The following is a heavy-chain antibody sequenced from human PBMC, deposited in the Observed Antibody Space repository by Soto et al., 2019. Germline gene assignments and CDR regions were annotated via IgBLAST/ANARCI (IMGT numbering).Heavy chain of an antibody. Sequence: SETLSLTCAVSGGSISSGGYSWSWIRQPPGKGLERIGYIYHSGSTYYNPSLKSRVTISVDRSKNQFSLKLSSVTAADTAVYDCARGNVVAIDYWGQGTLVTVSS. CDR3: ARGNVVAIDY. V-gene: IGHV4-30-2*01. CDR1: GGSISSGGYS. D-gene: IGHD2-21*01. J-gene: IGHJ4*02. CDR2: IYHSGST.